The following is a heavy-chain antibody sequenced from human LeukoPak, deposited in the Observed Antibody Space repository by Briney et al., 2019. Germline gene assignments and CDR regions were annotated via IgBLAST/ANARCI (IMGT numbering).Heavy chain of an antibody. CDR2: IYYSGST. J-gene: IGHJ4*02. D-gene: IGHD6-19*01. CDR3: ARHVIAVAGDFDY. V-gene: IGHV4-59*08. Sequence: SETLSLTCTVSGGSISSYYWSWIRQPPGKGLEWIGYIYYSGSTNYNPSLKSRVTISVDTSKNQFSLKLSSVTAADTAVYYCARHVIAVAGDFDYWGQGTLVTVSS. CDR1: GGSISSYY.